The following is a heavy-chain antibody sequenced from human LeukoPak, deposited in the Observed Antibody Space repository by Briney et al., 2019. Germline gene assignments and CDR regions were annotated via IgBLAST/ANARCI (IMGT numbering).Heavy chain of an antibody. J-gene: IGHJ6*02. D-gene: IGHD6-13*01. V-gene: IGHV3-23*01. Sequence: GGSLRLSCAASGFTFSSYAMSWVRQAPGKGLEWVSAISGSGGSTYYADSVKGRFTISRDNSKNTLYLQMNSLRAEDTAVYYCARTLGYSSSWYEYYYGMDVWGQGTTVTVSS. CDR2: ISGSGGST. CDR3: ARTLGYSSSWYEYYYGMDV. CDR1: GFTFSSYA.